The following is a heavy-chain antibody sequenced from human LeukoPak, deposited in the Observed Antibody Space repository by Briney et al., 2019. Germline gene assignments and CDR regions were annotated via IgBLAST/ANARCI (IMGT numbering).Heavy chain of an antibody. Sequence: PGGSLRLSCAASGFTFSSYAMGWVRQPPGKGLEWVSAISGSGGSTYYADSVKGRFTISRDNSKNTLYLQMNSLRAEDTAVYYCAKLHSFIAVAGIDYWGQGTLVTVSS. V-gene: IGHV3-23*01. J-gene: IGHJ4*02. CDR3: AKLHSFIAVAGIDY. CDR2: ISGSGGST. CDR1: GFTFSSYA. D-gene: IGHD6-19*01.